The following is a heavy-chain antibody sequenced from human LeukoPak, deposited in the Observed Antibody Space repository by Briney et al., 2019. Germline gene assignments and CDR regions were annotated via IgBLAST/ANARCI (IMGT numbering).Heavy chain of an antibody. CDR2: IYSSGST. D-gene: IGHD7-27*01. Sequence: SETLSLTCSVSGGSISNYFWTWIRQPPGKGLEWIGYIYSSGSTYYNPSLKSRVTISVDTSKNRFSLKLSTVTAADTAMYYCARRPTGDPKFDYWGQGTLVTVSS. CDR1: GGSISNYF. V-gene: IGHV4-59*08. J-gene: IGHJ4*02. CDR3: ARRPTGDPKFDY.